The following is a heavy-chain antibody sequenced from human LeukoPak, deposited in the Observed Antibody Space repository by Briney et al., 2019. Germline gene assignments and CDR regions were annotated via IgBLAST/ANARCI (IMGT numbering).Heavy chain of an antibody. J-gene: IGHJ4*02. D-gene: IGHD3-22*01. CDR2: IWYDGSNK. Sequence: GGSLRLSCAASGFTFSSYGMHWVRQAPGKGLEWVAVIWYDGSNKYYADSVKGRFTTSRDNSKNTLYLQMNSLRAEDTAVYYCAREDYYDSSGYSSPQYYFDYWGQGTLVTVSS. CDR3: AREDYYDSSGYSSPQYYFDY. CDR1: GFTFSSYG. V-gene: IGHV3-33*01.